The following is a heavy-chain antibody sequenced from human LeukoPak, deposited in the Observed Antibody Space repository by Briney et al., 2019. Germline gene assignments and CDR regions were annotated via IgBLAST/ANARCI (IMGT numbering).Heavy chain of an antibody. V-gene: IGHV4-61*02. CDR3: ARETRDEPVGKWELLDY. CDR1: GGSISSGSYY. Sequence: SETLSLTCTVSGGSISSGSYYWSWIRQPAGKGLEWIGRIYTSGSTNYNPSLKSRVTISVDTSKNQFSLKLSSVTAADTAVYYCARETRDEPVGKWELLDYWGQGTLVTVSS. CDR2: IYTSGST. J-gene: IGHJ4*02. D-gene: IGHD1-26*01.